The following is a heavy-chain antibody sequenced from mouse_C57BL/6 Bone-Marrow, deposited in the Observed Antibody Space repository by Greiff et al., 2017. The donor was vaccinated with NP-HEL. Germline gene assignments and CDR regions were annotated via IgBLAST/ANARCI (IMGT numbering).Heavy chain of an antibody. J-gene: IGHJ3*01. CDR3: TTSFTLFAY. V-gene: IGHV14-4*01. Sequence: VQLQQSGAELVRPGASVKLSCTASGFNIKDDYMHWVKQRPEQGLEWIGWIDPENGDTEYASKFQGKATITADTSSNTAYLQLSSLTSEDTAVYYCTTSFTLFAYWGQGTLVTVSA. CDR1: GFNIKDDY. CDR2: IDPENGDT.